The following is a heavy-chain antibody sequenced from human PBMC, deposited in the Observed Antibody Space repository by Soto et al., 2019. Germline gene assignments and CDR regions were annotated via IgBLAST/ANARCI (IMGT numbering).Heavy chain of an antibody. CDR2: INPSGGST. CDR1: GYTFTSYY. V-gene: IGHV1-46*01. J-gene: IGHJ6*02. Sequence: ASVKVSCKASGYTFTSYYMHWVRQAPGQGLEWMGIINPSGGSTSYAQKFQGRVTMTRDTSTSTVYMELSSLRSEDTAVYYCARVGRLLWFGEGYYGMDDWGQGTTVTVSS. D-gene: IGHD3-10*01. CDR3: ARVGRLLWFGEGYYGMDD.